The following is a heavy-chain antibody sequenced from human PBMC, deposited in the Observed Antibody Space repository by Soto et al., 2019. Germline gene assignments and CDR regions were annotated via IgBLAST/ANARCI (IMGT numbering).Heavy chain of an antibody. Sequence: PATLSLTCTVSGGSVHSYIYYWSWIRQPPGRGLEWIGYVYYTGRTNYNPSLKSRVTISIDTSRNQFSLKLSSVTAADTAIHYGLREFSNSPDAFDSWGQGSPVTVAS. CDR1: GGSVHSYIYY. D-gene: IGHD6-6*01. V-gene: IGHV4-61*01. J-gene: IGHJ4*02. CDR2: VYYTGRT. CDR3: LREFSNSPDAFDS.